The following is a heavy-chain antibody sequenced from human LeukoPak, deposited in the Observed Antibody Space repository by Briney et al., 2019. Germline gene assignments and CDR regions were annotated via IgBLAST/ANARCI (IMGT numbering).Heavy chain of an antibody. CDR1: GYSISSGYY. Sequence: SETLSLTCTVSGYSISSGYYWGWIRQPPGKGLEWIGSIYYSGSTYYNPSLKSRVTISVDTSKNQFSLKLSSVTAADTAVYYCARHLRDWFGELGLLDYWGQGTLVTVSS. V-gene: IGHV4-38-2*02. CDR2: IYYSGST. J-gene: IGHJ4*02. CDR3: ARHLRDWFGELGLLDY. D-gene: IGHD3-10*01.